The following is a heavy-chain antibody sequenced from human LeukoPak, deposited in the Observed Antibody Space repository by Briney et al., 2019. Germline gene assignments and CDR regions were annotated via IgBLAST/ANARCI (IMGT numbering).Heavy chain of an antibody. D-gene: IGHD3-22*01. J-gene: IGHJ4*02. V-gene: IGHV4-34*01. CDR3: ARRRYDSSGYYYFDY. Sequence: SETLSLTCAVYGGSFSGYYWSWIRQPPGKGLEWIGEINHSGSTNYSPSLKSRVTISVDTSKNQFSLKLSSVTAADTAVYYCARRRYDSSGYYYFDYWGQGTLVTVSS. CDR1: GGSFSGYY. CDR2: INHSGST.